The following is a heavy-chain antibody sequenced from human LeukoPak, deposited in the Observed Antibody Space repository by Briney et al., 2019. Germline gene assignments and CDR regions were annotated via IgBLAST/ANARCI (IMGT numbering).Heavy chain of an antibody. CDR1: GGSICTYS. J-gene: IGHJ4*02. Sequence: PSETVSLTCIVSGGSICTYSWNWIQQSPGKGLEWIGYISHSGTTSYRSSLKSRVTISVDTSKNQLSLKLASVTAADTAVYFCARWDDSAWAFGSWGPGTLVTVSS. CDR3: ARWDDSAWAFGS. V-gene: IGHV4-59*08. CDR2: ISHSGTT. D-gene: IGHD6-19*01.